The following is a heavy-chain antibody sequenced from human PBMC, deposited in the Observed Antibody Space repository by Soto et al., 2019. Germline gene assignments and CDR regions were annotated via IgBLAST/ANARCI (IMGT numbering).Heavy chain of an antibody. V-gene: IGHV3-30-3*01. D-gene: IGHD2-15*01. CDR1: GFTFSSYA. Sequence: GGSLRLSCAASGFTFSSYAMHWVRQAPGKGLEWAAVISYDGSNKYYADSVKGRFTISRDNSKNTLYLQMNSLRAEDTAVYYCARDKGYCSGGSCFYNYYYGMDVWGQGTTVTVSS. CDR3: ARDKGYCSGGSCFYNYYYGMDV. J-gene: IGHJ6*02. CDR2: ISYDGSNK.